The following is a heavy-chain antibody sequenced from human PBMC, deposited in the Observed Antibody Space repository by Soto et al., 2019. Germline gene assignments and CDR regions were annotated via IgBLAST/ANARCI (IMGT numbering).Heavy chain of an antibody. V-gene: IGHV4-61*08. Sequence: SSDTLSLTCTFSEGSGINPDDWTWLRQRPGEGLEWLGYIFYSGSPSYNPSLKSRVTISVDTSKNQVSLKLRSVSAADTAVYYCAREPPYGSGSSGMDVWGHGTTVNVSS. CDR2: IFYSGSP. D-gene: IGHD3-10*01. J-gene: IGHJ6*02. CDR3: AREPPYGSGSSGMDV. CDR1: EGSGINPDD.